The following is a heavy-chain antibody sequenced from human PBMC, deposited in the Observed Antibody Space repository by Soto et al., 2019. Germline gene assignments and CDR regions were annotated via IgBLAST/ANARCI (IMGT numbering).Heavy chain of an antibody. CDR3: ATEMATIKGFFDK. Sequence: QAHLVQSGAEVKKPGASVKVSCKASGYTFTGYTFHWVRQAPGQGLEWMAWINSSSSDSSFAPKIQGRVTVTIDAPSSTAYRELTRLRSVDTAVYYCATEMATIKGFFDKWGQGTPVAVSS. V-gene: IGHV1-2*02. CDR1: GYTFTGYT. CDR2: INSSSSDS. D-gene: IGHD2-8*01. J-gene: IGHJ4*02.